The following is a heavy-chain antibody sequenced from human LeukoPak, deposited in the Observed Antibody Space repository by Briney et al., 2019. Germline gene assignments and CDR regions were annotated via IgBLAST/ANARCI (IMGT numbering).Heavy chain of an antibody. D-gene: IGHD3-22*01. J-gene: IGHJ4*02. V-gene: IGHV4-59*08. CDR2: IYYSGST. CDR3: ARLGDSSGHSVDY. Sequence: SETLSLTCTVSGGSISSYYWSWIRQPPGKGLAWIGYIYYSGSTNYNPSLKSRVTISVDTSKNQFSLKLSSVTAADTAVYYCARLGDSSGHSVDYWGQGTLVTVSS. CDR1: GGSISSYY.